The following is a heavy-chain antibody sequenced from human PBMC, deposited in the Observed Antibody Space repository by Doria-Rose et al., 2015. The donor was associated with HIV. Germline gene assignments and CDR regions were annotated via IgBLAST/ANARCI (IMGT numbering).Heavy chain of an antibody. CDR2: IFSDDEG. CDR3: ARIKSSRWYHKYYFDF. D-gene: IGHD6-13*01. V-gene: IGHV2-26*01. Sequence: QVTLKESGPVLVKPTETLTLTCTVSGVSLSSPGMGVSWIRQPPGKALEWLANIFSDDEGSYKTSLKGRLTISRGTSKSQVVVTMTDMDPVDTATYYCARIKSSRWYHKYYFDFWGQGTLVIVSA. CDR1: GVSLSSPGMG. J-gene: IGHJ4*02.